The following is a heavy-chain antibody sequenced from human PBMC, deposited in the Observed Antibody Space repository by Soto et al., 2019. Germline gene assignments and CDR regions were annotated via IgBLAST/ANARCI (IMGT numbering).Heavy chain of an antibody. J-gene: IGHJ4*02. V-gene: IGHV4-28*01. D-gene: IGHD1-26*01. CDR3: ARREIQGPIDY. Sequence: PSETLSLTCAVSGYSISSSNWWGWIRQPPGKGLEWIGYIYYSGTTYYNPSLKSRVTMPVDTSKNQISLKLTSVTAVDTAVYYCARREIQGPIDYWGQGTLVTVSS. CDR1: GYSISSSNW. CDR2: IYYSGTT.